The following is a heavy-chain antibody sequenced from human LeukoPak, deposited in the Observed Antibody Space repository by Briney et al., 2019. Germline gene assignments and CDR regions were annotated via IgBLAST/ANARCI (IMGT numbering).Heavy chain of an antibody. V-gene: IGHV3-7*01. CDR1: GFTFSSYW. CDR3: ASRGDTAMVNYYYYYYMDV. D-gene: IGHD5-18*01. CDR2: IKQDGSEK. J-gene: IGHJ6*03. Sequence: GGSLRLSCAASGFTFSSYWMSWVRQAPGKGLEWVANIKQDGSEKYYVDSVKGRFTISRDNAKDSLYLQMNSLRAEDTAVYYCASRGDTAMVNYYYYYYMDVWGKGTTVTVSS.